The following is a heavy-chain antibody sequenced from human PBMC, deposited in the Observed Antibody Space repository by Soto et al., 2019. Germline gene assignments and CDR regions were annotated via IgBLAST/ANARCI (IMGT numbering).Heavy chain of an antibody. J-gene: IGHJ6*02. CDR2: IYPGDSDT. D-gene: IGHD2-2*01. CDR1: GYSFTSYW. V-gene: IGHV5-51*01. CDR3: ARLGSTSSYYYYGMDV. Sequence: PGESLKISCKGSGYSFTSYWIGWVRQMPGKGLEWMGIIYPGDSDTRYSPSFQGQVTILADKSISTAYLQWSSLKASDTAMYYCARLGSTSSYYYYGMDVWGQGTTVTVSS.